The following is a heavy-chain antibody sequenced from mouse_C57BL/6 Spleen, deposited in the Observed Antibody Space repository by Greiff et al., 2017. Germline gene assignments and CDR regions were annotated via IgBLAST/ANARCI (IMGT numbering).Heavy chain of an antibody. V-gene: IGHV5-16*01. CDR3: ARDDGSSSFDY. J-gene: IGHJ2*01. D-gene: IGHD1-1*01. CDR1: GFTFSDYY. CDR2: INYDGSST. Sequence: EVNLVESEGGLVQPGSSMKLSCTASGFTFSDYYMAWVRQVPEKGLEWVANINYDGSSTYYLDSLKSRFIISRDNAKNILYLQMSSLKSEDTATYYCARDDGSSSFDYWGQGTTLTVSS.